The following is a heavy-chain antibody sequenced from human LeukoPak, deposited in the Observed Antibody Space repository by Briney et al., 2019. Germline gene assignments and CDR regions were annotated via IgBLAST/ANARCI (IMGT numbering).Heavy chain of an antibody. CDR2: ISWNSGSI. V-gene: IGHV3-9*01. CDR3: AKGFDSSGYDAFDI. J-gene: IGHJ3*02. Sequence: GGSLRLSCAASGFTFDDYAMHWVRQAPGKGLEWVSGISWNSGSIGYADSVKGRFTISRDNAKNSLYLQMNSLRAEDTALYYCAKGFDSSGYDAFDIWGQGTMVTVSS. D-gene: IGHD3-22*01. CDR1: GFTFDDYA.